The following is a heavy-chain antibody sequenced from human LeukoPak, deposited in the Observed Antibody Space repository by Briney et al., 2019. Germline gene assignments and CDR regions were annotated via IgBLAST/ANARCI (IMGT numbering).Heavy chain of an antibody. CDR2: ISTSSSTI. V-gene: IGHV3-48*02. D-gene: IGHD1-26*01. CDR1: GFTFSNYY. J-gene: IGHJ4*02. CDR3: ARSGSWGNFDY. Sequence: GGSLRLSCAASGFTFSNYYMNWVRQAPGKGVEWVSYISTSSSTIYYADSVKGRFTISRDNAKNSLHLQMNSLRDEDTAVYYCARSGSWGNFDYWGQGTLVIVSS.